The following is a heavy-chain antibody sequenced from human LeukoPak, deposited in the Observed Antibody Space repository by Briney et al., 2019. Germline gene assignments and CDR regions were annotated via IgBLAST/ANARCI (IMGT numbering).Heavy chain of an antibody. CDR1: GYTFTSYY. Sequence: ASVTVSCTASGYTFTSYYMHWVRQAPGQGLEWMGWIDTANGNTKYLQKFQGRVTITRDTSARIVYMELSSLRFEDTALYYCARPGASSPGNWFASWGQGSLVTVSS. V-gene: IGHV1-3*04. D-gene: IGHD6-13*01. CDR3: ARPGASSPGNWFAS. J-gene: IGHJ5*01. CDR2: IDTANGNT.